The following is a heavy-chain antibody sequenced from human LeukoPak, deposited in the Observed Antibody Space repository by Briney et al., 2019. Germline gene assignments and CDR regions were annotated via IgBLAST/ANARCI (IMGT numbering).Heavy chain of an antibody. CDR1: VYTFTSYD. D-gene: IGHD4-17*01. Sequence: SVKVSFKASVYTFTSYDSNWVRQATGQGLEWMGWMNPNIGNTGYAQKFQGRVTMTRNTSIRTAYMELSSLRSEDTAVYYCARGGNYGDAGAYYYYYHMDVWGKGTTVTVSS. V-gene: IGHV1-8*01. J-gene: IGHJ6*03. CDR3: ARGGNYGDAGAYYYYYHMDV. CDR2: MNPNIGNT.